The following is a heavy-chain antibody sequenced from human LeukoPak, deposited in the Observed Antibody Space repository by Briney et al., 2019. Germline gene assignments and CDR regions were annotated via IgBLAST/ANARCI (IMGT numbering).Heavy chain of an antibody. V-gene: IGHV3-74*01. CDR2: IDNDGSGT. J-gene: IGHJ4*02. Sequence: GGSLRLSCAASGFTFSSYWMHWVRQAPGKGLVWVSRIDNDGSGTNYAGSVKGRFTISRDNAKNTLYLQMNSLRAEDTAVYYCARDGATLYYFDYWGQGTLVTVSS. CDR1: GFTFSSYW. D-gene: IGHD2/OR15-2a*01. CDR3: ARDGATLYYFDY.